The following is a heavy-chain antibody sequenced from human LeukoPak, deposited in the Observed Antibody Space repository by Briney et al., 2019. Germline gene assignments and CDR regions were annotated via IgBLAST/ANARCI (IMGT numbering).Heavy chain of an antibody. CDR2: INSGGDT. Sequence: PGGSLRLSCAASRVTVSTNYMSWVRQAPGKGLEWVSVINSGGDTYSADSVQGRFTISRDNSKNTLYLQMNRLRAEDTAVYYCASRPTFHAGPFDFWGQGTLVTVSS. J-gene: IGHJ4*02. V-gene: IGHV3-66*01. CDR1: RVTVSTNY. CDR3: ASRPTFHAGPFDF. D-gene: IGHD2/OR15-2a*01.